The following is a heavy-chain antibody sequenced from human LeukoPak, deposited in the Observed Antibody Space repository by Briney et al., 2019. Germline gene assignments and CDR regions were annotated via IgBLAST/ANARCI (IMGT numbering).Heavy chain of an antibody. CDR2: ISSSGSTT. Sequence: GGSLRLSCAASGFTFRSYEMNWVRQAPGKGLEWVSFISSSGSTTYYADSVKGRFTISRDNAKNSLYLQMNSLRAEDTAVYYCAKPRSIVVVLFDAFDIWGQGTMVTVSS. CDR1: GFTFRSYE. D-gene: IGHD3-22*01. V-gene: IGHV3-48*03. J-gene: IGHJ3*02. CDR3: AKPRSIVVVLFDAFDI.